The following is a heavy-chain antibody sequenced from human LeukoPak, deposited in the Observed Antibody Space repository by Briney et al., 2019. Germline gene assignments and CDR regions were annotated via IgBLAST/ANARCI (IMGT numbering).Heavy chain of an antibody. J-gene: IGHJ4*02. D-gene: IGHD4-23*01. CDR1: GGSISRATYY. CDR3: ARLDSGGYFFDY. CDR2: VFYCGTP. V-gene: IGHV4-39*02. Sequence: PSETLSLTCTLPGGSISRATYYWGWIRQPPGKGLECLGTVFYCGTPYYNPSLKSRVTISVDTSKNHFSLGLSSVTAADTAVYYCARLDSGGYFFDYWGQGSLVTVSS.